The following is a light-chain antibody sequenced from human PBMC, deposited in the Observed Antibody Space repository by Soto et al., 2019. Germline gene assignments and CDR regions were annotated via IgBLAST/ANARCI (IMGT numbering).Light chain of an antibody. CDR3: GSYTSRSTYV. V-gene: IGLV2-14*01. CDR1: SSDVGAYDY. CDR2: EVT. J-gene: IGLJ1*01. Sequence: QSVLTQPASVSASPGQSITISYTGASSDVGAYDYVSWYQQHPGKAPKVIIFEVTNRPSGVSDRFSGSKSGNMASLTISGLQAEDEADYFCGSYTSRSTYVFGTGTKVTVL.